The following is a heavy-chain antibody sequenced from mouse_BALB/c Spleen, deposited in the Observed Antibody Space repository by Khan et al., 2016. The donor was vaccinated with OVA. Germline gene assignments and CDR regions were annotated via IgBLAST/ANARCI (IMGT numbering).Heavy chain of an antibody. CDR1: GFSLNSYG. J-gene: IGHJ4*01. CDR3: ARDGTPMDY. D-gene: IGHD3-3*01. V-gene: IGHV2-5-1*01. Sequence: VQLQQSGPSLVQPSQSLSITCTVSGFSLNSYGVHWVRQSPGKGLEWLGVIWRGGSTDYNAAFMSRQSITKDTYKSKVFCKMNSLQADDTVRYDCARDGTPMDYWGQGTSVTVSS. CDR2: IWRGGST.